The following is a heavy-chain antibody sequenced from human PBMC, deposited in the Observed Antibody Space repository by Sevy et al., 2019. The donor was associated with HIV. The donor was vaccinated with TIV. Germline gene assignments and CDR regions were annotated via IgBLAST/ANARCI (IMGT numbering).Heavy chain of an antibody. Sequence: ASVKVSCKVSGYSLTDLSMHWVRQAPGKGLEWMGGFDPEDGETIYAQKFQGRVTMTEDTSTDTAYMILSSLRSEDTAVYYCATFPYDSSGFDYWGQGTLVTVSS. J-gene: IGHJ4*02. CDR2: FDPEDGET. D-gene: IGHD3-22*01. CDR1: GYSLTDLS. V-gene: IGHV1-24*01. CDR3: ATFPYDSSGFDY.